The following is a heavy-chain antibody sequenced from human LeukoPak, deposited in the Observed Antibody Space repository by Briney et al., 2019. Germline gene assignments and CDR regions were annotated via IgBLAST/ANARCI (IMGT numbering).Heavy chain of an antibody. V-gene: IGHV3-74*01. CDR3: ARGPYYDILTGYYGPDYFDY. J-gene: IGHJ4*02. CDR1: GFTFSSYW. Sequence: PGGSLRLSCAASGFTFSSYWMHWVRQAPGKGLVWVSRINSDGSSTSYADSVKGRFTISRDNAKNTLYLQMNSLRAEDTAVYYCARGPYYDILTGYYGPDYFDYWGQGTLVTVSS. D-gene: IGHD3-9*01. CDR2: INSDGSST.